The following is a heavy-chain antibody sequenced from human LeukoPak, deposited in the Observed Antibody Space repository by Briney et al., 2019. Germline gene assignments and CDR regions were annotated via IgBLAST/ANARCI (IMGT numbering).Heavy chain of an antibody. J-gene: IGHJ6*03. Sequence: GSLRLSCAASGLTFSDYYMSWIRQAPGKGLEWIGYIYYSGSTTYSPSLRSRVTISVDTSKNQFSLKLSSVTAADTAVYYCARETSQKGAHYMDVWGKGTTITISS. CDR2: IYYSGST. V-gene: IGHV4-59*01. CDR3: ARETSQKGAHYMDV. CDR1: GLTFSDYY. D-gene: IGHD3-16*01.